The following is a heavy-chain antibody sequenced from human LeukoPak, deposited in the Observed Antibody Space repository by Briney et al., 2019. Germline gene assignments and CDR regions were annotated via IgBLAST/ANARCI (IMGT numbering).Heavy chain of an antibody. CDR1: GGSFSGYY. D-gene: IGHD1-26*01. Sequence: SETLSLTCAVYGGSFSGYYWSWIRQPPGKGLEWIGEINHSGSTNYNPPLKSRVTISVDTSKNQFSLKLSSVTAADTAVYYCASRIVGAYDFDYWGQGTLVTVSS. CDR3: ASRIVGAYDFDY. CDR2: INHSGST. V-gene: IGHV4-34*01. J-gene: IGHJ4*02.